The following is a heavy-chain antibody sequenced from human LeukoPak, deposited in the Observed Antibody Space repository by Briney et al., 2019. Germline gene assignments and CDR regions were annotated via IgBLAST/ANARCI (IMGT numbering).Heavy chain of an antibody. V-gene: IGHV1-18*01. CDR3: ARDLGNYFHF. CDR1: GYSFTSYG. J-gene: IGHJ4*02. Sequence: GASVKVSCKASGYSFTSYGISCVRQAPGQGLEWMGWISAHNGNTKYAQEVQGRVTMTTDTSTSTAYMEMRSLRSDDTAVYYCARDLGNYFHFWGQGTLVTVSS. CDR2: ISAHNGNT. D-gene: IGHD3-10*01.